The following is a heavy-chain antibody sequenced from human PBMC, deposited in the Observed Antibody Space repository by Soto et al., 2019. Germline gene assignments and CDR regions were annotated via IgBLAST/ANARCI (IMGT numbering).Heavy chain of an antibody. CDR2: IWYDGSNK. CDR3: ARSSEWLLGMDV. J-gene: IGHJ6*02. Sequence: QSGGSLRLSCAASGFTFSSYGMHWVRQAPGKGLEWVAVIWYDGSNKYYADSVKGRFTISRDNSKNTLYLQMNSLRAEDTAVYYCARSSEWLLGMDVWGQGTTVTVSS. D-gene: IGHD6-19*01. V-gene: IGHV3-33*01. CDR1: GFTFSSYG.